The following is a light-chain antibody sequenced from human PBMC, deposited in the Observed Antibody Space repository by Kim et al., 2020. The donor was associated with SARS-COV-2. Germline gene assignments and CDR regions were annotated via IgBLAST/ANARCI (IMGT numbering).Light chain of an antibody. Sequence: QSVLTQPPSVSGVLGQRVTISCTGSSSNIGAGFDVHWYQQFPGTAPKLLLFDNNNRPSGIPDRFSGSKSGTSASLAITGLQAEDEADYYCQSNDSSLGSSKGFGGGTQLTVL. V-gene: IGLV1-40*01. CDR1: SSNIGAGFD. J-gene: IGLJ7*01. CDR3: QSNDSSLGSSKG. CDR2: DNN.